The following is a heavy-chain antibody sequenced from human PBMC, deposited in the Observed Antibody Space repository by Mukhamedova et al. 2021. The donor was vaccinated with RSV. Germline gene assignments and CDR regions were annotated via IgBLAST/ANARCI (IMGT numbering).Heavy chain of an antibody. CDR2: IYTSGGT. V-gene: IGHV4-61*02. Sequence: IRQPAGKALEWIGRIYTSGGTNYNPSLNSRVTISVDASRNQFSMKMKSVTAADTALYFCAIVKLGDYFIDSWGQGTLVTVSS. D-gene: IGHD4-17*01. J-gene: IGHJ4*02. CDR3: AIVKLGDYFIDS.